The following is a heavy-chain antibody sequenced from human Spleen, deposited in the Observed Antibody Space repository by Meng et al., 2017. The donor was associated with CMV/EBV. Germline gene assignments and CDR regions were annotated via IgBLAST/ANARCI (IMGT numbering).Heavy chain of an antibody. Sequence: FPGHHLHWVRQVPGLGLDWMGWINPNSGATDYAQNFQDRVTMTRDTSISTAYMELNWLRSDDTAIYFCARAIDCSSSDCYTATSWLDPWGQGTLVTVSS. CDR2: INPNSGAT. D-gene: IGHD2-2*01. CDR1: FPGHH. J-gene: IGHJ5*02. V-gene: IGHV1-2*02. CDR3: ARAIDCSSSDCYTATSWLDP.